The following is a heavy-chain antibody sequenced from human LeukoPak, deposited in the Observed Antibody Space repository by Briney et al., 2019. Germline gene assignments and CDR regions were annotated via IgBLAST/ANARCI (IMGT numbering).Heavy chain of an antibody. V-gene: IGHV7-4-1*02. CDR3: ARISGDFGHLGDP. D-gene: IGHD3-16*01. J-gene: IGHJ5*02. CDR1: GGTFSSYA. CDR2: INTKTGNP. Sequence: ASVKVSSKASGGTFSSYAISWVRQAPGQGLEWMGWINTKTGNPTYAQGFTGRFVFSLDTSVSTAYLQINNLRAEDTAVYYCARISGDFGHLGDPWGQGTLVTVSS.